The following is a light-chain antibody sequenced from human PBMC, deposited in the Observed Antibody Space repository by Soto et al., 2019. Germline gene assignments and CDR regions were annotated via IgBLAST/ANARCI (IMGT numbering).Light chain of an antibody. CDR2: DVA. CDR1: QSISSW. CDR3: QQYNGDWRT. V-gene: IGKV1-5*01. Sequence: DIQMTQSPSTLSASVGDRVTITCRASQSISSWLAWYQQKPGTAPKLLIYDVANLETGVPSRFSGSGSETEFTLIIFCLQPDDVAIYYCQQYNGDWRTFGGVTKVDIK. J-gene: IGKJ4*01.